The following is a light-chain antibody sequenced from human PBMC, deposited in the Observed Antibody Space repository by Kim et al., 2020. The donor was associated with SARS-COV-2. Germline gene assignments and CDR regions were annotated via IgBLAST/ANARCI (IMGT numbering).Light chain of an antibody. J-gene: IGKJ4*01. CDR3: QQYGRSLT. CDR1: QSVNNNY. Sequence: EIVLTQSPGTLSLSPGERATLSCRASQSVNNNYLAWYQQKPGQAPRLLIYGASNRATGIPDRFSGSGSGTDFTLTISRLEPEDFSVYYCQQYGRSLTFGGGTKLEI. V-gene: IGKV3-20*01. CDR2: GAS.